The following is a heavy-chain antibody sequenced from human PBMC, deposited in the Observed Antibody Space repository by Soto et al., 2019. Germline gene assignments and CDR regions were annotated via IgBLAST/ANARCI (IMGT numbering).Heavy chain of an antibody. CDR3: ARVTLSGLLWFGEYLDY. V-gene: IGHV1-18*01. Sequence: QVQLVQSGAEVKKPGASVKVSCKASGYTFTSYGISWVRQAPGQGLEWMGWISAYNGNTNYAQKLQGRVTMTTDTSTSTAYMELRSLRSDDAAVYYCARVTLSGLLWFGEYLDYWGQGTLVTVSS. CDR1: GYTFTSYG. D-gene: IGHD3-10*01. J-gene: IGHJ4*02. CDR2: ISAYNGNT.